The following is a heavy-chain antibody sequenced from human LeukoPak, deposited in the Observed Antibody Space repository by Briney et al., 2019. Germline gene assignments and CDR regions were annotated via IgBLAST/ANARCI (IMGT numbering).Heavy chain of an antibody. CDR1: GFTFSSYG. CDR3: AKDQQRLVLIPAYYGMDV. D-gene: IGHD6-13*01. Sequence: GGSLRLSCAASGFTFSSYGMHWVRQAPGKGLEWVAVISYDGSNKYYADSVKGRFTISRDNSKNTLYLQMNSLRAEDTAVYYCAKDQQRLVLIPAYYGMDVWGKGTTVTVSS. CDR2: ISYDGSNK. V-gene: IGHV3-30*18. J-gene: IGHJ6*04.